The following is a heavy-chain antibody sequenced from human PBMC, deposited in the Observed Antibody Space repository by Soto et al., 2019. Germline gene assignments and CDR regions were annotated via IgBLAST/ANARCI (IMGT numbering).Heavy chain of an antibody. V-gene: IGHV3-30-3*01. CDR3: AKWELLHFDYGMDV. D-gene: IGHD1-26*01. J-gene: IGHJ6*02. CDR2: ISYDGGNK. CDR1: GFTFNSYA. Sequence: GSLRLSCAASGFTFNSYAMHWVRQAPGKGLEWVAVISYDGGNKYYADSVKGRFTISRDNSKNTLYLQMNSLRAEDTAVYYCAKWELLHFDYGMDVWGQGTTVTVSS.